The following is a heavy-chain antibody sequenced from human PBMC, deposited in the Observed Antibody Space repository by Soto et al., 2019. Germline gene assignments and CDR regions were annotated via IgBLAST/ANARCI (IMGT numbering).Heavy chain of an antibody. CDR2: IYHSGST. CDR3: ASGPAYYGSGSYFDWPFDY. CDR1: GGSISSGGYS. D-gene: IGHD3-10*01. Sequence: SETLSLTCAVSGGSISSGGYSWSWIRQPPGKGLEWIGYIYHSGSTYYNPSLKSRVTISVDRSKNQFSLKLSSVTAADTAVYYCASGPAYYGSGSYFDWPFDYWGQGTLVTVSS. V-gene: IGHV4-30-2*01. J-gene: IGHJ4*02.